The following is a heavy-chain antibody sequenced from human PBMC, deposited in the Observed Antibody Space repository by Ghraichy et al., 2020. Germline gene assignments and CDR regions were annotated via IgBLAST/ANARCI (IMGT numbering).Heavy chain of an antibody. CDR1: GFTFSGYG. V-gene: IGHV3-30*02. D-gene: IGHD1-1*01. Sequence: GGSLRLSCAASGFTFSGYGMHWVRQAPGKGLEWVAFIFYDESNKFYADSGKGRFTVSRDNSKNTLFLQMNSLRPEDTAVYYCARDWNHRVLDYWGQGTLVTVSS. CDR3: ARDWNHRVLDY. CDR2: IFYDESNK. J-gene: IGHJ4*02.